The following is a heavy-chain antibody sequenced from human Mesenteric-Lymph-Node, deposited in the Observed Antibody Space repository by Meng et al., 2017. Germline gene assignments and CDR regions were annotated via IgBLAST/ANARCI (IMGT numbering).Heavy chain of an antibody. V-gene: IGHV4-34*01. D-gene: IGHD6-13*01. CDR1: GGSISSYY. J-gene: IGHJ5*02. CDR3: ARGLGSSWYNWFDP. CDR2: INHSRST. Sequence: GSLRLSCTVSGGSISSYYWSWIRQPPGKGLEWIGEINHSRSTNYNPSLKSGVTISVDTSKNQFSRKLSSVTAAETAVYYSARGLGSSWYNWFDPWGQGTLVTVSS.